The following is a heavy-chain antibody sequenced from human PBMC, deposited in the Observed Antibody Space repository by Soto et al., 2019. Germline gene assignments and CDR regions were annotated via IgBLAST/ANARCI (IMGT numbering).Heavy chain of an antibody. J-gene: IGHJ6*02. CDR2: ISGSGGST. Sequence: GGSLRLSCAASGFTFSSYAMSWVRQAPGKGLEWVSAISGSGGSTYYADSVKGRFTISRDNSKNTLYLQMNSLRAEDTAVYYCAKQVVPAAMWYYYYYGMDVWGQGTTVTVSS. V-gene: IGHV3-23*01. CDR1: GFTFSSYA. D-gene: IGHD2-2*01. CDR3: AKQVVPAAMWYYYYYGMDV.